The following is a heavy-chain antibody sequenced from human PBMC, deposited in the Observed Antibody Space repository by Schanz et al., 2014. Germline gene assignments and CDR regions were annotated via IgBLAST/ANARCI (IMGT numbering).Heavy chain of an antibody. V-gene: IGHV1-18*01. CDR3: ARDALPVYYYYGMDV. Sequence: QVQLVQSGGEVKKPGASVKVSCQASASTFTNYGISWVRQAPGQGLEWMGWISGYNGNINHAEKFEGRLILTTGTSTRAVYMELRSLTADGSAMNFCARDALPVYYYYGMDVWGQGTTVSVSS. CDR2: ISGYNGNI. CDR1: ASTFTNYG. J-gene: IGHJ6*02.